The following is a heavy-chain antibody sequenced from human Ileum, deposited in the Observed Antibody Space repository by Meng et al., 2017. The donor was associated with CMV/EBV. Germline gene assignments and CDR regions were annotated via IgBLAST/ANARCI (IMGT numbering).Heavy chain of an antibody. CDR1: GFTFSSYC. D-gene: IGHD3-10*01. Sequence: GGSLRLSCAASGFTFSSYCMNWVRQAPGKGLEWVSSISSSSSYIYYEDSVKGRFTISRDNAKNSLYLQMNSLRAEDTAVYYCQRDSGQPQYWGQGTLVTVSS. CDR3: QRDSGQPQY. J-gene: IGHJ4*02. CDR2: ISSSSSYI. V-gene: IGHV3-21*01.